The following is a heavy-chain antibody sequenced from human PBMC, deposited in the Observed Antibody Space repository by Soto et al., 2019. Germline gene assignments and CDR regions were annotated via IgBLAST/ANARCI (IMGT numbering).Heavy chain of an antibody. CDR3: AGRVVRFSEYLLMENY. J-gene: IGHJ4*02. CDR2: IKSQTDGGTT. V-gene: IGHV3-15*01. D-gene: IGHD3-3*01. Sequence: EVRLVESGGGLVKPGGSLRLSCAASGLTLSHAWMSWVRQAPGKGLEWVGRIKSQTDGGTTDYAAPVKGRFTISRDDSKNTLSLQMNSLKTEDSAVYYCAGRVVRFSEYLLMENYWGQGTPVTVSS. CDR1: GLTLSHAW.